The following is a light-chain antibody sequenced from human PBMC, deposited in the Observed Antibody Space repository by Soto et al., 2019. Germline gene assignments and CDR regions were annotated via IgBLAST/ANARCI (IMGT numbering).Light chain of an antibody. CDR3: QKYNSALWT. CDR1: QGISNY. CDR2: AAS. V-gene: IGKV1-27*01. Sequence: DIQLTQSPYTLSAFVGAKVTLTCLASQGISNYLAWYQQKPGKVPKLLIYAASTLQSGVPSRFSGSGSGTDFTLTISSLQPEDVATYYCQKYNSALWTFGQGTKV. J-gene: IGKJ1*01.